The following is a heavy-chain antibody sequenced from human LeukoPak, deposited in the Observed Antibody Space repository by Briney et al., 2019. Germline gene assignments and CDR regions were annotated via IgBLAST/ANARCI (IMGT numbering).Heavy chain of an antibody. Sequence: GGSLRLSCAASGFTFSDYYMSWIRQAPGKGLEWVSYITNGGSTIHHADSVKGRFTISRDNAKKTLYLQMNSLRAEDTAVYYCARSIGLTGGGVDVWGQGTTVTVSS. V-gene: IGHV3-11*01. D-gene: IGHD3-9*01. CDR1: GFTFSDYY. CDR2: ITNGGSTI. CDR3: ARSIGLTGGGVDV. J-gene: IGHJ6*02.